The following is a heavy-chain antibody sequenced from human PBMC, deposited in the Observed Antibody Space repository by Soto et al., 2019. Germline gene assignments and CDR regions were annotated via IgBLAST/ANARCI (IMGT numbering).Heavy chain of an antibody. Sequence: LEPLSLTCTVSGGSIRSYFWSWIRQPPGKGLEWIGYISYTGSTTYNPSLRSRVTISVDTSWNQFSLRLTSVTAADTAVYYCARHNQTDNWNYEYWGQGTLVTVSS. J-gene: IGHJ4*02. CDR2: ISYTGST. V-gene: IGHV4-59*08. CDR1: GGSIRSYF. D-gene: IGHD1-7*01. CDR3: ARHNQTDNWNYEY.